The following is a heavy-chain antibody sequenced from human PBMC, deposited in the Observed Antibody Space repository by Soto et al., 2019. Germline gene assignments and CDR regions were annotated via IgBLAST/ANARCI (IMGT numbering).Heavy chain of an antibody. CDR1: GGSISSSSYY. Sequence: SETLSLTCTVSGGSISSSSYYWGWIRQPPGKGLEWIGSIYYSGSTYYNPSLKSRVTISVDTSKNQFSLKLSSVTAAATAVYYCASQQLVHYYYGMDVWGQGTTVTVSS. J-gene: IGHJ6*02. D-gene: IGHD6-13*01. V-gene: IGHV4-39*01. CDR2: IYYSGST. CDR3: ASQQLVHYYYGMDV.